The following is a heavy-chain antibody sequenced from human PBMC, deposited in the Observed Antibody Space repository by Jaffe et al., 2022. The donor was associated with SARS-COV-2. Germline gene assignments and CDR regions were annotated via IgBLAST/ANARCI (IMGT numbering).Heavy chain of an antibody. J-gene: IGHJ4*02. Sequence: QVHLVESGGGVVQPGRSLRLSCAASGFTFSTYGIHWVRQAPGKGLEWVAVISSDGNNKYYADSVKGRFTVSRDNSKNTLYLQMNSLRAEDTALYYCANGKSYDGSPYYPEYLHWGQGTLVTVSS. CDR2: ISSDGNNK. D-gene: IGHD3-22*01. V-gene: IGHV3-30*18. CDR1: GFTFSTYG. CDR3: ANGKSYDGSPYYPEYLH.